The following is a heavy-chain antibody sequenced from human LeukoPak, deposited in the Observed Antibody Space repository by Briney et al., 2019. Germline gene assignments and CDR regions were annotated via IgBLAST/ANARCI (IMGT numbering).Heavy chain of an antibody. CDR3: AKDRIAYSGYDTSFEN. J-gene: IGHJ4*02. D-gene: IGHD5-12*01. Sequence: PGGSLRLSCAASGFTVSSNYMSWVRQAPGKGLEWVSVIYSGGSTYYADCVKGRFTLSRDNSANTLYLQMNSLRPEDTALYYCAKDRIAYSGYDTSFENWGQGTLVTVSS. CDR2: IYSGGST. CDR1: GFTVSSNY. V-gene: IGHV3-66*01.